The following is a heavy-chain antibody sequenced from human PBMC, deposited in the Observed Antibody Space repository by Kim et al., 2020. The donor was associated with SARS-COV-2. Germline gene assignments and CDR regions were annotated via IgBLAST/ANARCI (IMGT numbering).Heavy chain of an antibody. J-gene: IGHJ4*02. V-gene: IGHV3-23*01. CDR2: MSATSGTT. Sequence: GGSLRLSCAASGFPFSSYAMSWVRQTPEKGLEWVSAMSATSGTTYYADSVKGRFATSRDNSKNTLHLEMNSLRVEDTALYYCAKDFGEGRVYFDSWGQGALVTVSS. D-gene: IGHD3-10*01. CDR1: GFPFSSYA. CDR3: AKDFGEGRVYFDS.